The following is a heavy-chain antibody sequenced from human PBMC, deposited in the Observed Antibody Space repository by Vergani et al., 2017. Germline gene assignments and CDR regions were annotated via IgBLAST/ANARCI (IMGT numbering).Heavy chain of an antibody. CDR2: ISSSGSTR. CDR1: GFTLSDYY. V-gene: IGHV3-11*04. CDR3: ARRSDYAEDY. J-gene: IGHJ4*02. Sequence: QVQLVESGGGLVKPGGSLRLSCAASGFTLSDYYMSWIRQAPGKGLEWVSYISSSGSTRYYADSVNGRFTISRDNAKNSRYLQMNSRRAEDTAVYYCARRSDYAEDYWCQGTLVTVSS. D-gene: IGHD4-17*01.